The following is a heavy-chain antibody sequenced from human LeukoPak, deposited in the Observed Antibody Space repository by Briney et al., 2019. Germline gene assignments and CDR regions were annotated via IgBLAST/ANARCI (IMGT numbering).Heavy chain of an antibody. D-gene: IGHD3-22*01. CDR2: IYYTGNT. CDR3: ARVVRRSSGYINYYYMDV. CDR1: GVSISSSYSY. J-gene: IGHJ6*03. V-gene: IGHV4-39*01. Sequence: SETLSLTCTVSGVSISSSYSYWGWIRQPPGMGLEWIGSIYYTGNTYYNASLKSQVSISIDTSKNRFSLKLTSVTAADTAVYYCARVVRRSSGYINYYYMDVWGKGSTVTISS.